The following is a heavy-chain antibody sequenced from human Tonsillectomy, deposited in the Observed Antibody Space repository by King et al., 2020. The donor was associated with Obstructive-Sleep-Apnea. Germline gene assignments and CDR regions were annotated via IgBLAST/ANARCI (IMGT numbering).Heavy chain of an antibody. CDR1: GYSFTSYW. CDR2: IYPGDSDT. D-gene: IGHD2-2*01. CDR3: GRQVDTRLHYYCDN. J-gene: IGHJ4*02. V-gene: IGHV5-51*01. Sequence: QLVQSGAEVRKPGESLKISCQCSGYSFTSYWIGWVRQMPGKGLEWMGIIYPGDSDTRYSPSFQGQVTMSVDKSTTTAYLQWRGLQASDTATYYCGRQVDTRLHYYCDNWGQGTLVPVSP.